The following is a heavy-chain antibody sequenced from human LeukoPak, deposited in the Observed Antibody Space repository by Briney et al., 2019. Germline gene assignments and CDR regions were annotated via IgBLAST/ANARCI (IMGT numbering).Heavy chain of an antibody. CDR2: IRYDGSNK. CDR1: GFTFSSYG. D-gene: IGHD3-10*01. V-gene: IGHV3-30*02. Sequence: TGGSLRLSCAASGFTFSSYGMHWVRQAPGKGLEWAAFIRYDGSNKYYADSVKGRFTISRDNSKNTLYLQMNSLRAEDTAMYYCAKERKVRGVIIPNWFDPWGQGTLVTVSS. CDR3: AKERKVRGVIIPNWFDP. J-gene: IGHJ5*02.